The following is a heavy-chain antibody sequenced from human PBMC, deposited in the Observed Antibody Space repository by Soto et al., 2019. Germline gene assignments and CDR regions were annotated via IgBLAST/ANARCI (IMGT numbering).Heavy chain of an antibody. D-gene: IGHD3-16*02. J-gene: IGHJ5*02. V-gene: IGHV4-39*01. CDR1: GGSISSTFYY. Sequence: PSETLSLTCTVSGGSISSTFYYWGWIRQPPGKGLEWIGHIFHSRSTYYNPSLKSRVTISVDTSKNQFSLTLSSATAADTAVYYCAKCKIMISFGGVIVPNWFDPWGQGTLVTVSS. CDR2: IFHSRST. CDR3: AKCKIMISFGGVIVPNWFDP.